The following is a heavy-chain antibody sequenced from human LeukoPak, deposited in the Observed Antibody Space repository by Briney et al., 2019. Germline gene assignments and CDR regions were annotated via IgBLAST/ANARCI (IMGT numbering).Heavy chain of an antibody. Sequence: GFLRLSCAASGFTFSSYAMSWVRQAPGKGLEWVSAISGSGGSTYYADSVKGRFTISRDNSKNTLYLQMNSLRAEDTAVYYCAKVRYFDWLFFPLGWFDPWGQGTLVTVSS. D-gene: IGHD3-9*01. V-gene: IGHV3-23*01. CDR3: AKVRYFDWLFFPLGWFDP. CDR1: GFTFSSYA. J-gene: IGHJ5*02. CDR2: ISGSGGST.